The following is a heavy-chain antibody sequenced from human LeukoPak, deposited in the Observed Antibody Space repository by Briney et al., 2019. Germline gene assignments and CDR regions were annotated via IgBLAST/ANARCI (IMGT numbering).Heavy chain of an antibody. V-gene: IGHV3-23*01. CDR3: ARASQWLAFDY. J-gene: IGHJ4*02. CDR1: GFTFSSYA. CDR2: ISGSGGST. D-gene: IGHD6-19*01. Sequence: GGSLRLSCAASGFTFSSYAMSWVRQAPGKGLEWVSAISGSGGSTYYADSVKGRFTISRDNSENTLYLQMYSLRDEDTAVYFCARASQWLAFDYWGQGTLVTVSS.